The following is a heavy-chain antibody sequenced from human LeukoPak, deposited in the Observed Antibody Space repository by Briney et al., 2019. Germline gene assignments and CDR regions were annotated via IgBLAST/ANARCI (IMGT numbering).Heavy chain of an antibody. CDR2: ISYDGSNK. J-gene: IGHJ4*02. V-gene: IGHV3-30*03. CDR3: ARDLTGDTGFDY. Sequence: GTSLRLSCAASGLTFSSGMHWVRQAPGKGLEWVAVISYDGSNKYYADSVKGRFTISRDNSKNTLYLQMNSLRAEDTAVYYCARDLTGDTGFDYWGQGTLVTVSS. CDR1: GLTFSSG. D-gene: IGHD7-27*01.